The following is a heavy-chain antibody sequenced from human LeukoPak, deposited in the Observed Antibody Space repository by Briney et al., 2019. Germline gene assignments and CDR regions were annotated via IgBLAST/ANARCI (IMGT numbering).Heavy chain of an antibody. J-gene: IGHJ4*02. D-gene: IGHD3-10*01. CDR3: ARDFRYGSGSYYNGAYYFDY. Sequence: LSLTCTVSGGSISSYYWSWIRQAPGKGLEWVSYISSSGSTIYYADSVKGRFTISRDNAKNSLYLQMNSLRAEDTAVYYCARDFRYGSGSYYNGAYYFDYWGQGTLVTVSS. V-gene: IGHV3-11*01. CDR2: ISSSGSTI. CDR1: GGSISSYY.